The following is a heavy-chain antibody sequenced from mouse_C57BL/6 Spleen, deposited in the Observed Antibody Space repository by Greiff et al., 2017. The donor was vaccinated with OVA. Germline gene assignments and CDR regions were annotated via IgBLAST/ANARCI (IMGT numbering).Heavy chain of an antibody. CDR2: ISSGSSTI. CDR3: ARSSYYSNYVDY. V-gene: IGHV5-17*01. J-gene: IGHJ2*01. D-gene: IGHD2-5*01. Sequence: EVMLVESGGGLVKPGGSLKLSCAASGFTFSDYGMHWVRQAPEKGLEWVAYISSGSSTIYYADTVKGRFTISRDNAKNTLFLQMTSLRSEDTAVYYCARSSYYSNYVDYWGQGTTLTVSS. CDR1: GFTFSDYG.